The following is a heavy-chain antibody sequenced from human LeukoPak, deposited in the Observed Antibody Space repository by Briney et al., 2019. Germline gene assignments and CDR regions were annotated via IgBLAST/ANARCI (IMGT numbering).Heavy chain of an antibody. D-gene: IGHD2-2*02. CDR2: IYTSGST. V-gene: IGHV4-61*02. J-gene: IGHJ4*02. CDR3: ARCTSTSCYNFDY. CDR1: GGSISSGSYY. Sequence: SETLSLTCTVSGGSISSGSYYWSWIRQPAGKGLEWIGRIYTSGSTNYNPSLESRVTISVDTSKNQFSMKLNSVTAADTAVYYCARCTSTSCYNFDYWGQGTLVTVSS.